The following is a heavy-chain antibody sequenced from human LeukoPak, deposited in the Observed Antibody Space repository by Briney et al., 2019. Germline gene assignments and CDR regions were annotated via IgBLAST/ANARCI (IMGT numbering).Heavy chain of an antibody. D-gene: IGHD6-13*01. CDR1: VFTFSSYS. J-gene: IGHJ5*02. CDR2: ISSSSSYI. V-gene: IGHV3-21*01. Sequence: GGSLRLSCAASVFTFSSYSMNWVRQAPGKGLEWVSSISSSSSYIYYADSVKGRFTISRDSAKNSLYLQMNSLRAEDTAVYYCAREYSSSWYLNWFDPWGQGTLVTVSS. CDR3: AREYSSSWYLNWFDP.